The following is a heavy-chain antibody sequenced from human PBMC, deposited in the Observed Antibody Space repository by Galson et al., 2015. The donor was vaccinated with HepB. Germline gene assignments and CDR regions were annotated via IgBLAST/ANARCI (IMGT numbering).Heavy chain of an antibody. CDR3: AREVYCGGDCFYGADY. V-gene: IGHV3-21*01. CDR1: GFTFSSYS. D-gene: IGHD2-21*02. Sequence: SLRLSCAASGFTFSSYSMNWVRQAPGKGLEWVSSISSSSSYIYYADSVKGRFTISRDNAKNSLYLQMNSLRAEDTAVYYCAREVYCGGDCFYGADYWGQGTLVTVSS. J-gene: IGHJ4*02. CDR2: ISSSSSYI.